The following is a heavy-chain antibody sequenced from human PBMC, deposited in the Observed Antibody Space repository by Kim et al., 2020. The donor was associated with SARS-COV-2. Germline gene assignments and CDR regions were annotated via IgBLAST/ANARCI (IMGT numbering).Heavy chain of an antibody. CDR1: GFTFSSYS. J-gene: IGHJ5*02. V-gene: IGHV3-21*01. Sequence: GGSLRLSCAASGFTFSSYSINWVRQAPGKGLEWVSSISSSSSYIYYADSVKGRFTISRDNAKNSLYLQMNSLRAEDTAVYYCARSGSYYDWFDPWGQGTLVTVSS. CDR3: ARSGSYYDWFDP. CDR2: ISSSSSYI. D-gene: IGHD1-26*01.